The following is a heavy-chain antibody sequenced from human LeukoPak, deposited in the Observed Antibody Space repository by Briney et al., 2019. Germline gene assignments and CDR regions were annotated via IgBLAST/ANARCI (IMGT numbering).Heavy chain of an antibody. CDR3: AREEFHYDSSGYYERWYFDL. D-gene: IGHD3-22*01. CDR2: IYTSGNT. V-gene: IGHV4-4*07. Sequence: IPSETLSLTCTVYGGSISSYYWSWIRQPAGKGLEWIGRIYTSGNTNYNPSLKSRVTMSVDTSKNQFSLKLSSVTAADTAVYYCAREEFHYDSSGYYERWYFDLWGRGTLVTVSS. J-gene: IGHJ2*01. CDR1: GGSISSYY.